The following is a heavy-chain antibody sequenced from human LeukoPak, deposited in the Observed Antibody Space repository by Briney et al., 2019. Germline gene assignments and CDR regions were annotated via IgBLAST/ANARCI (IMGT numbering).Heavy chain of an antibody. Sequence: GGSLSLSCAASAFTFSSYWMHWVRHAPGKGLVWVSRINSDGISTSYADSVKGRFTISRDNAKNTLYLQMNSLRAEDTAVYYCAKGGATVIDYWGQGTLVTVSS. D-gene: IGHD4-17*01. CDR3: AKGGATVIDY. J-gene: IGHJ4*02. CDR1: AFTFSSYW. V-gene: IGHV3-74*01. CDR2: INSDGIST.